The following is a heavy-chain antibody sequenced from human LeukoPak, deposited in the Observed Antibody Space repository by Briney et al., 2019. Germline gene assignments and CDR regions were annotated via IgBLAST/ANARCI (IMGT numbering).Heavy chain of an antibody. V-gene: IGHV4-30-2*01. CDR3: ARYGAATIARFDY. Sequence: SQTLSLTCAVSGGSISSGGYSWSWIRQPPGKGLEWIGYIYHSGSTYYNPSLRSRVTMSVDTSKNQFSLNLTSVTAADTGVYYCARYGAATIARFDYWGQGTLVTVSS. CDR1: GGSISSGGYS. CDR2: IYHSGST. D-gene: IGHD5-24*01. J-gene: IGHJ4*02.